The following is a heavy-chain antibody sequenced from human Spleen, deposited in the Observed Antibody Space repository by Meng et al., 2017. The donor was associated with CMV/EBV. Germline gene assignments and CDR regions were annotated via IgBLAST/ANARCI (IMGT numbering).Heavy chain of an antibody. CDR2: IYYSGST. V-gene: IGHV4-39*07. D-gene: IGHD6-13*01. J-gene: IGHJ4*02. CDR1: GGSISSYY. CDR3: AREGGGYSSSWYGY. Sequence: SETLSLTCTVSGGSISSYYWGWIRQPPGKGLEWIGSIYYSGSTYYNPSLKSRVTISVDTSRNQFSLKLSSVTAADTAVYYCAREGGGYSSSWYGYWGQGTLVTVSS.